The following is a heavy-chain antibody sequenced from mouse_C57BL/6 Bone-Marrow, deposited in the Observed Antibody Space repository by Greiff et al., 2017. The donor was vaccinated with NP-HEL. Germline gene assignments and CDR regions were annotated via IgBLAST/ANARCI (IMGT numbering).Heavy chain of an antibody. Sequence: EVQLKESGAELVRPGASVKLSCTASGFNIKDDYMHWVKQRPEQGLEWIGWIDPENGDTEYASKFQGKATITADTSSNTAYLQLSSLTSEDTAVYYCTTVVATKNYAMDYWGQGTSVTVSS. CDR3: TTVVATKNYAMDY. D-gene: IGHD1-1*01. V-gene: IGHV14-4*01. J-gene: IGHJ4*01. CDR2: IDPENGDT. CDR1: GFNIKDDY.